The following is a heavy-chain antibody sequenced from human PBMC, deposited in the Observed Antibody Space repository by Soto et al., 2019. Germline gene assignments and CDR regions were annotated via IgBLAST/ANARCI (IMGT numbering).Heavy chain of an antibody. V-gene: IGHV4-4*02. Sequence: SETLSLTCAVSGGSISSSNWWSWVRQPPGKGLEWIGEIYHSGSTNYNPSLKSRVTISVDKSKNQFSLKLSSVTAADTAVYYCARGDYDILTGFRLGMDVCGQGTTVTVSS. CDR2: IYHSGST. CDR1: GGSISSSNW. J-gene: IGHJ6*02. CDR3: ARGDYDILTGFRLGMDV. D-gene: IGHD3-9*01.